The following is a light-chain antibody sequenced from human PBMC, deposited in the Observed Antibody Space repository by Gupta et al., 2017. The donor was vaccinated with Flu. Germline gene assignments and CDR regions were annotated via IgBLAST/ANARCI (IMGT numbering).Light chain of an antibody. CDR1: HSISSF. V-gene: IGKV3-11*01. CDR2: YTS. Sequence: EVVLTQSPATLSLSPGERATLSCRASHSISSFLAWYQQKPGQAPRLLIYYTSNKAAGTPARFTGSGSGTDFSLTISSLEPEDFAVYYCQQRDSWPPAFGGGTKVE. J-gene: IGKJ4*01. CDR3: QQRDSWPPA.